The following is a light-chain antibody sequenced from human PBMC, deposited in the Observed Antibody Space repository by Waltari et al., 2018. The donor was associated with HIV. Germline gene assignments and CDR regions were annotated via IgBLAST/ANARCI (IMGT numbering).Light chain of an antibody. Sequence: QSVVTQEPSLTVSPGGTVTLTCASSTGDVTSDHFPYWFHQRPGQAPTALIYDTSKKHAWTPARFSGSLLGGKAVLILSGAQAEDEAVYYCLLSYVDPRPYWLFGGGTKLTVL. J-gene: IGLJ3*02. CDR1: TGDVTSDHF. CDR3: LLSYVDPRPYWL. V-gene: IGLV7-46*01. CDR2: DTS.